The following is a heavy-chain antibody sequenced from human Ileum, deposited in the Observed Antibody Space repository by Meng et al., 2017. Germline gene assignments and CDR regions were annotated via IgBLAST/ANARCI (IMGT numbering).Heavy chain of an antibody. V-gene: IGHV1-3*04. CDR2: INTDNGET. Sequence: QGQLLPAGAELKKLGHSVKVTCKASGYTFTNYGIQWVRQAPGQRLEWVGWINTDNGETTYSQNFQDRGTLNRDTSAGTVYMYLNSLISEDTAIYYCARERQTSGEDYWGQGTLVTVSS. J-gene: IGHJ4*02. D-gene: IGHD2-15*01. CDR1: GYTFTNYG. CDR3: ARERQTSGEDY.